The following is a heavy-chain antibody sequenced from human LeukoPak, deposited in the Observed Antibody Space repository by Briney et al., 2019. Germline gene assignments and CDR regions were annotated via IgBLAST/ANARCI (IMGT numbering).Heavy chain of an antibody. CDR1: GFTLSDFW. Sequence: GGSLRLSCAASGFTLSDFWMSWVRQAPGKGLEWVSVISYDGDYKNYADSVKGRFTISRDNSKNTLYLHMDSLRPEDTAVYYCAREWCGTGGTCQSLNGFDIWGQGTMVTVSS. J-gene: IGHJ3*02. V-gene: IGHV3-30-3*01. CDR3: AREWCGTGGTCQSLNGFDI. CDR2: ISYDGDYK. D-gene: IGHD2-8*02.